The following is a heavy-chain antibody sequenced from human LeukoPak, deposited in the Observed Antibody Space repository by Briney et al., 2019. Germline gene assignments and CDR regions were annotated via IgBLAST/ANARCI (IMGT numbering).Heavy chain of an antibody. D-gene: IGHD2/OR15-2a*01. CDR3: ARIQPSCPGLGFCSFYI. CDR2: IYYRGTT. V-gene: IGHV4-59*11. Sequence: SETLSLTCSVSGSSISPHHWTWIRQAPGEGLEWMGYIYYRGTTNYSPSLKNRLTMSVDTSKNQISLKLTSVTAADTAVYYCARIQPSCPGLGFCSFYIWGQGTLSTVSS. J-gene: IGHJ3*02. CDR1: GSSISPHH.